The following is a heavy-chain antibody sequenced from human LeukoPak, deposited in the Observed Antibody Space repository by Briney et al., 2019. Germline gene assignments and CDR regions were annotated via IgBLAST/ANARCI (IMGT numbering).Heavy chain of an antibody. CDR1: GDSVSGYY. CDR3: ARGPLAYYGADCSVDGFDI. J-gene: IGHJ3*02. D-gene: IGHD2-21*02. V-gene: IGHV4-59*08. CDR2: LYYSGYT. Sequence: SETLSLTCTVSGDSVSGYYWSWIRQPPGKGLEWMGYLYYSGYTNYNPSLTSRVTISVDTSNNHFSLKLSSVTAADTAVYYCARGPLAYYGADCSVDGFDIWGQGTVVIVSS.